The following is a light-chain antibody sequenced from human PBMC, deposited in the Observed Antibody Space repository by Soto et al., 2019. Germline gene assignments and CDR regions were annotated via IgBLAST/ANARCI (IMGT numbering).Light chain of an antibody. V-gene: IGLV1-44*01. CDR3: AAWDDSLNASV. Sequence: HSVLTQPPSASGAPGQRVTISCSGSSSNVGSNTVSWYQQFPGTAPKLLIHSNNKRPSGVPDRFSGSKSGTSASLAISGLQSEDEADYYCAAWDDSLNASVFGGGTKVTAL. CDR2: SNN. CDR1: SSNVGSNT. J-gene: IGLJ1*01.